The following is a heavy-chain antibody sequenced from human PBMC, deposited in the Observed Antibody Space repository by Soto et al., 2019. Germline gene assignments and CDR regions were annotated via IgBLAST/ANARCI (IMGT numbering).Heavy chain of an antibody. CDR3: AGGQYYFDY. V-gene: IGHV3-30*03. J-gene: IGHJ4*02. Sequence: QVQLVESGGGVVQPGRSLRLSWAASGFPFSSYGMHWVRRAPGKGLEWVAHISYDGSNKHYTDSVKGRFTISRDNSKNMLYLQMSSLRAEDTAVYYCAGGQYYFDYCGQGTRVYVSS. CDR2: ISYDGSNK. CDR1: GFPFSSYG. D-gene: IGHD2-15*01.